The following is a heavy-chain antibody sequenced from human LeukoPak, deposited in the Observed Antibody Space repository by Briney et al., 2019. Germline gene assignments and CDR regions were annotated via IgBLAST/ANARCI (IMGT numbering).Heavy chain of an antibody. CDR2: INPSGGST. D-gene: IGHD4-17*01. J-gene: IGHJ4*02. V-gene: IGHV1-46*01. CDR1: GYTFTSYY. Sequence: ASVKVSCKASGYTFTSYYMHWVRQAPGQGLEWMGIINPSGGSTSYAQKFQGRATMTRDTSTSTAYMELSSLRSEDTAVYYCARDPIPYGDYGEYWGQGTLVTVSS. CDR3: ARDPIPYGDYGEY.